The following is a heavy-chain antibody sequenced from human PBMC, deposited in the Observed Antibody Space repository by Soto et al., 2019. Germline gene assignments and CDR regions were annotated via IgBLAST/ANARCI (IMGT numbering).Heavy chain of an antibody. CDR1: GYTFTSYG. J-gene: IGHJ4*02. CDR2: ISAYNGNT. V-gene: IGHV1-18*01. Sequence: QVQLVQSGVEVEKPGASVKVSCKASGYTFTSYGVSWVRQAPGQGLEWMGWISAYNGNTTYAQKFQGRVTMTTDTSTSTAYMELRSLRSADTAVYYCARDVPTVTTGGPDYWGQGTLVTVSS. CDR3: ARDVPTVTTGGPDY. D-gene: IGHD4-17*01.